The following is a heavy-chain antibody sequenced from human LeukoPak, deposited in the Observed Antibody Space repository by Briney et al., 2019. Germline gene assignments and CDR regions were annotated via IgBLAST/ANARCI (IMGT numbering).Heavy chain of an antibody. CDR3: ARDGEDVIGEPAAMGYSYYGMDV. J-gene: IGHJ6*02. V-gene: IGHV1-2*02. CDR2: INPNSGGT. Sequence: ASVKVSCKASGYTFTGYYMHWVRQAPGQGLEWMGWINPNSGGTNYAQKFQGRVTMTRDTSTSTAYMELSSLRSDDTAVYYCARDGEDVIGEPAAMGYSYYGMDVWGQGTTVTVSS. CDR1: GYTFTGYY. D-gene: IGHD2-2*01.